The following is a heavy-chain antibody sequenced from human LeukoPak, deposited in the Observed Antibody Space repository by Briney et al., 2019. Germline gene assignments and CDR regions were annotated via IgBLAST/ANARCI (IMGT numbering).Heavy chain of an antibody. J-gene: IGHJ6*02. CDR2: ISGNGDNT. CDR1: GFTFSSYA. CDR3: ARGYSSSWYAPDYYYYGMDV. D-gene: IGHD6-13*01. V-gene: IGHV3-23*01. Sequence: GGSLRLSCAASGFTFSSYAMSWVRQAPGKGLEWVSAISGNGDNTYYADSVKGRFTISRDNSKNTLYLQMNSLRAEDTAVYYCARGYSSSWYAPDYYYYGMDVWGQGTTVTVSS.